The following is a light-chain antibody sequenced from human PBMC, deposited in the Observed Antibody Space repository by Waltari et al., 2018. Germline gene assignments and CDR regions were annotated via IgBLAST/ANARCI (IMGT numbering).Light chain of an antibody. CDR1: NSDVGNYNL. CDR3: CSYAGSGTYV. J-gene: IGLJ1*01. Sequence: QSALTQPASVSGTPGQSITISCTGTNSDVGNYNLVSWYQHHPGEAPKLMICEVIKRPSGVFKRFSDSKSGNTACLTISGLQAEDEADYYCCSYAGSGTYVFGTGTKVTVL. CDR2: EVI. V-gene: IGLV2-23*02.